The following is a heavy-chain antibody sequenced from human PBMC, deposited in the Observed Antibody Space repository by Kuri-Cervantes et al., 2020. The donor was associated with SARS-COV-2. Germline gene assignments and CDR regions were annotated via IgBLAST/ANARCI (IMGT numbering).Heavy chain of an antibody. CDR3: TRDQRSGNMDV. J-gene: IGHJ6*02. Sequence: GESLKISCAASGLTFNRHPMNWVRQAPGKGLEWVSYIHNSLDVIYYADSVRGRFTISRDNARNSLYLQMNSLRVDDTAVYYCTRDQRSGNMDVWGQGTTVTVSS. V-gene: IGHV3-48*04. D-gene: IGHD6-25*01. CDR2: IHNSLDVI. CDR1: GLTFNRHP.